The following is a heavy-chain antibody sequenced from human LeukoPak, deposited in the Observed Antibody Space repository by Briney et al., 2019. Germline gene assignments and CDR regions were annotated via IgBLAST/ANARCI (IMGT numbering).Heavy chain of an antibody. CDR2: IYYSGST. V-gene: IGHV4-34*01. CDR1: GGSFSGYY. CDR3: ARDSIAAAGTSAFDI. D-gene: IGHD6-13*01. Sequence: SETLSLTCAVYGGSFSGYYWGWIRQPPGKGLEWIGSIYYSGSTYYNPSLKSRVTISVDTSKNQFSLKLSSVTAADTAVYYCARDSIAAAGTSAFDIWGQGTMVTVSS. J-gene: IGHJ3*02.